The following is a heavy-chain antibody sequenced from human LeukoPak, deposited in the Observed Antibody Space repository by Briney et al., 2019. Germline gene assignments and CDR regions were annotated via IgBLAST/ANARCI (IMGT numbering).Heavy chain of an antibody. CDR1: GFTFSSYS. V-gene: IGHV3-48*04. CDR2: ISSSSSTI. Sequence: GGSLRLSCAASGFTFSSYSMNWVRQAPGKGLEWVSYISSSSSTIYYADSVKGRFTISRDNAKNSLYLQMNSLRAEDTAVYYCASVPTYSSSWYGRSDYGMDVWGQGTTVTVSS. D-gene: IGHD6-13*01. J-gene: IGHJ6*02. CDR3: ASVPTYSSSWYGRSDYGMDV.